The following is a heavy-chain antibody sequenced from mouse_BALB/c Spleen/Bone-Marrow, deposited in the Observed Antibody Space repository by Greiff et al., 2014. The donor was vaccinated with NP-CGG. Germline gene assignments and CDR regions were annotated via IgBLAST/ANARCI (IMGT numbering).Heavy chain of an antibody. CDR1: GFNIKDTF. CDR2: IDPASGNT. V-gene: IGHV14-3*02. D-gene: IGHD2-3*01. CDR3: AHDAPFTY. Sequence: EVQLVESGADLVKPGAPVKLSCTTSGFNIKDTFMHWVKQRPEQGLEWIGRIDPASGNTKYDPKFQGKATITADTSSNKVSLQLSGLTSEDTAVYYCAHDAPFTYWGQGTLVTVSA. J-gene: IGHJ3*01.